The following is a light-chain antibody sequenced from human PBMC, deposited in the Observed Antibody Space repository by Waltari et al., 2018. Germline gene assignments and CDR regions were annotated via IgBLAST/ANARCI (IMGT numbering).Light chain of an antibody. CDR1: SSNIGSNY. J-gene: IGLJ3*02. CDR3: AAWDDSLSGWV. Sequence: QSVLTQPPSASGTPGQRVTISCSGSSSNIGSNYVYWYQQLPGTAPKLLTDRNNQRPSGVPDRFSGSKSGTSASLAISGRRSEDEADYDCAAWDDSLSGWVFGGGTKLTVL. V-gene: IGLV1-47*01. CDR2: RNN.